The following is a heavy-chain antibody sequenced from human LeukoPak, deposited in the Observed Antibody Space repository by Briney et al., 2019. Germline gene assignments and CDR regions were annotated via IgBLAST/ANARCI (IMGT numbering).Heavy chain of an antibody. D-gene: IGHD6-13*01. J-gene: IGHJ4*02. Sequence: PSQTLSLTCTVSGGSISSGDYYWSWIRQPPGKGLEWIGYIYYSGSTYYNPSLKSRVTISVDTSKNQFSLKLSSVTAADTAVYYCARGHIAAALFDYWGQGTLVTVSS. CDR1: GGSISSGDYY. CDR3: ARGHIAAALFDY. CDR2: IYYSGST. V-gene: IGHV4-30-4*01.